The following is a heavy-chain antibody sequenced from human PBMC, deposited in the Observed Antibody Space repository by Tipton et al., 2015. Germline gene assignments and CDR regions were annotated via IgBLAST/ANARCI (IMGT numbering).Heavy chain of an antibody. CDR2: ISYDGNEN. Sequence: SLRLSCAASGFTLSSHGMHWVRQAPGKGLEWVAVISYDGNENYYVDSVEGRFTISRDNGNNTLYLQMNSLRPEDTAVYYCSSYYYGSGSPLNFDSWGQGTLVTVSS. J-gene: IGHJ4*02. D-gene: IGHD3-10*01. V-gene: IGHV3-30*03. CDR3: SSYYYGSGSPLNFDS. CDR1: GFTLSSHG.